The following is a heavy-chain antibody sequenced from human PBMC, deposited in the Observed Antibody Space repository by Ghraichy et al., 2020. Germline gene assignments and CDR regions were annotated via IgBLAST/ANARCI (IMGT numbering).Heavy chain of an antibody. CDR3: ARDLVSSSWYEAGFDP. Sequence: LSLTCAASEFTFSSYWMHWVRQAPGKGLVWVSRINSDGSSTSYADSVKGRFTISRDNAKNTLFLQMNSLRAEDTAVYYCARDLVSSSWYEAGFDPWGQGTLVTVSS. V-gene: IGHV3-74*01. CDR2: INSDGSST. CDR1: EFTFSSYW. J-gene: IGHJ5*02. D-gene: IGHD6-13*01.